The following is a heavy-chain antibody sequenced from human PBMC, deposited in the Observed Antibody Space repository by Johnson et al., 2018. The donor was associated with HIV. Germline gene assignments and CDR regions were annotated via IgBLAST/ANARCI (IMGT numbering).Heavy chain of an antibody. CDR3: ARDYGDYAHDAFDI. Sequence: QVQLVESEGGVVQPGRSLRLSCAASEFTFSNYAMDWVRQAPGKGLEWVALISYNGSHKYYADSVKGRFTISRDNSKNTLYLQMNSLRAEDTAVYYCARDYGDYAHDAFDIWGQGTMVTVSS. J-gene: IGHJ3*02. CDR1: EFTFSNYA. V-gene: IGHV3-30*04. CDR2: ISYNGSHK. D-gene: IGHD4-17*01.